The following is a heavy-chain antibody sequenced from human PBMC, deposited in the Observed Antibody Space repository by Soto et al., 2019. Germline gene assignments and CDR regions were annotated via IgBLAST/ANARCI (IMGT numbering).Heavy chain of an antibody. V-gene: IGHV4-59*01. Sequence: SLTCTVSGGSISSYYWSWIRQPPGKGLEWIGYIYYSGSTNYNPSLKSRVTISVDTSKNQFSLKLSSVTAADTAVYYCARGNEYQLLNWFDPWGQGTLVTVSS. CDR2: IYYSGST. CDR3: ARGNEYQLLNWFDP. CDR1: GGSISSYY. J-gene: IGHJ5*02. D-gene: IGHD2-2*01.